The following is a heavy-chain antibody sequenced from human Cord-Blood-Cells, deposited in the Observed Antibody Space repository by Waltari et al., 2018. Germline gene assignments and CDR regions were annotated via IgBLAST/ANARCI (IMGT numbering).Heavy chain of an antibody. CDR1: GYSISSGYY. J-gene: IGHJ2*01. CDR3: ARSGDYGDYDL. V-gene: IGHV4-38-2*01. D-gene: IGHD3-16*01. CDR2: IYHSGRR. Sequence: QVQLQESGPGLVKPSETLSLTCAVSGYSISSGYYWGWIRQPPGKGLEWIGGIYHSGRRSYNPSRKGRVTISVDTAKNQFSLKRSSVTAADTAVYYCARSGDYGDYDLWGRGTLVTVSS.